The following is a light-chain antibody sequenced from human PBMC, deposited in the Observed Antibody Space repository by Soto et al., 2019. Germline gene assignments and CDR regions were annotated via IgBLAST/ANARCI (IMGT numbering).Light chain of an antibody. Sequence: EIVLTQSPGTLSFSPGERATLSCRASQSVSSSSLAWYQQKPGQAPRRLIYGASNRATGIPDRFSGSGSGTDFTLTISRLEPEDFSVYYCQQYGHSPYTFGQGTRLE. J-gene: IGKJ2*01. CDR3: QQYGHSPYT. CDR2: GAS. V-gene: IGKV3-20*01. CDR1: QSVSSSS.